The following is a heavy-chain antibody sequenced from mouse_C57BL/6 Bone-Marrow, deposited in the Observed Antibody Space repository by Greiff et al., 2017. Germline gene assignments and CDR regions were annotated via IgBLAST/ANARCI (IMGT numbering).Heavy chain of an antibody. Sequence: QVQLQQSGAELVRPGTSVKVSCKASGYAFTNYLIEWVKQRPGQGLEWIGVINPGSGGTNYNEKFKGKATLTADKSSSTAYMQLRSLTSEDSAVYFWARRGIYYEADYAMDYWGQGTSVTVSS. CDR2: INPGSGGT. CDR1: GYAFTNYL. CDR3: ARRGIYYEADYAMDY. V-gene: IGHV1-54*01. J-gene: IGHJ4*01. D-gene: IGHD2-4*01.